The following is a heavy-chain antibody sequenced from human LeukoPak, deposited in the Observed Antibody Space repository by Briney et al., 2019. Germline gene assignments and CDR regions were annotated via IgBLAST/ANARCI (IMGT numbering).Heavy chain of an antibody. J-gene: IGHJ6*03. CDR3: AKEGDYVCGHYYYYMDV. CDR2: ISGSGGST. V-gene: IGHV3-23*01. Sequence: GGSLRLSCAASGFTFSSYAMSWVRQAPGKGLEWVSAISGSGGSTYYADSVKGRFTISRDNSKNTLYLQMNSLRAEDTAVYYCAKEGDYVCGHYYYYMDVWGKGTTVTVSS. CDR1: GFTFSSYA. D-gene: IGHD3-16*01.